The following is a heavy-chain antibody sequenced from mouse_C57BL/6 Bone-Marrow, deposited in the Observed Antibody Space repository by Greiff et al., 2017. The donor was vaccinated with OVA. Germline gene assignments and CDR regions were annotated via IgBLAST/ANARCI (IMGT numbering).Heavy chain of an antibody. CDR2: ISYSGST. V-gene: IGHV3-8*01. CDR1: GYSITSDY. D-gene: IGHD1-1*01. Sequence: EVKLQESGPGLAKPSQTLSLTCSVTGYSITSDYWNWIRKFPGNKLEYMGYISYSGSTYYNPSLKSRISITRDTSKNQYYLQLNSVTTEDTATYYCARRYYGSSHYWYFDVWGTGTTVTVSA. CDR3: ARRYYGSSHYWYFDV. J-gene: IGHJ1*03.